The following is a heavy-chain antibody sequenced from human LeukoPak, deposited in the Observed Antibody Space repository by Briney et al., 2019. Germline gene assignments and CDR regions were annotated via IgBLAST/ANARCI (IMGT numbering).Heavy chain of an antibody. CDR2: ISSSSSYI. CDR1: GFTFSSYA. D-gene: IGHD1-14*01. CDR3: ARDPPEGYFDY. V-gene: IGHV3-21*01. Sequence: GGSLRLSCAASGFTFSSYAMSWVRQAPGKGLEWVSSISSSSSYIYYADSVKGRFTISRDNAKNSLYLQMNSLRAEDTAVYYCARDPPEGYFDYWGQGTLVTVSS. J-gene: IGHJ4*02.